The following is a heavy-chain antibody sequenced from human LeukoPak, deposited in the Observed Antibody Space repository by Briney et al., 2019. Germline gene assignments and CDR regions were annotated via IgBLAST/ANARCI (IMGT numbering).Heavy chain of an antibody. Sequence: GGSLRLSCAASGFTFSDYYMSWIRQAPGEGLEWVSYIGSSGTTIYYADSVKGRFTISRDNAKNSLYLQMNSLKAEDTAVYYCARDPSVDSALTNYDYWGQGTLVTVSS. CDR2: IGSSGTTI. CDR1: GFTFSDYY. V-gene: IGHV3-11*04. J-gene: IGHJ4*02. D-gene: IGHD5-18*01. CDR3: ARDPSVDSALTNYDY.